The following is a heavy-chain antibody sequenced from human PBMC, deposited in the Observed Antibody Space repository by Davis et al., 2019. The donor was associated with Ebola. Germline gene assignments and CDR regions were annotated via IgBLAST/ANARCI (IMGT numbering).Heavy chain of an antibody. V-gene: IGHV3-30-3*01. CDR1: GFTFSSYA. CDR3: ASTGRWLQMGVGY. CDR2: ISYDGSNK. Sequence: GESLKISCAASGFTFSSYAMHWVRQAPGKGLEWVAVISYDGSNKYYADSVKGRFTISRDNSKNTLYLQMNSLRAEDTAVYYCASTGRWLQMGVGYWGQGTLVTVSS. J-gene: IGHJ4*02. D-gene: IGHD5-24*01.